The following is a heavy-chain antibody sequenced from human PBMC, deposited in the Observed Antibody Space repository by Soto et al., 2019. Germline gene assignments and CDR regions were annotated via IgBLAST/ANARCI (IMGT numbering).Heavy chain of an antibody. CDR2: IWYDGSNK. CDR1: GFTFSSYG. Sequence: QVQLVESGGGVVQPGRSLRLSCAASGFTFSSYGMHWVRQAPGKGLEWVAVIWYDGSNKYYAESVKGRFTISRDNSKNTLNLQMNSLRAEDTAVYYCARDDDSSGYAPPTDYWGQGTLVTVSS. J-gene: IGHJ4*02. D-gene: IGHD3-22*01. V-gene: IGHV3-33*01. CDR3: ARDDDSSGYAPPTDY.